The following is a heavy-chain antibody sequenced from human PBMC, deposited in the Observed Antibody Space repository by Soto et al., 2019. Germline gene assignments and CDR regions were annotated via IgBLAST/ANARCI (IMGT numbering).Heavy chain of an antibody. D-gene: IGHD4-17*01. CDR2: MYYSGST. V-gene: IGHV4-39*01. CDR3: AGPFCVYGDYGRYFDF. Sequence: QLQLQESGPGLVKPSETLSLTCTVSGGSISSSGYYWGWIRQPPGKGLEWIGTMYYSGSTYYNPSLKRRVSISVATSKNRFSLKLSSVPAADTAVYSCAGPFCVYGDYGRYFDFWAQGTLVTVSS. CDR1: GGSISSSGYY. J-gene: IGHJ4*02.